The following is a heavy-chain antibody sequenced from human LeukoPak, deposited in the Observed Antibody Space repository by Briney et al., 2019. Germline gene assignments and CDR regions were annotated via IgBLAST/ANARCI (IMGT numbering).Heavy chain of an antibody. CDR2: ISWNSGSI. V-gene: IGHV3-9*01. D-gene: IGHD3-3*01. Sequence: TGRSLRLSCAASGFTFDDYAMHWVRQAPGKGLEWVSGISWNSGSIGYADSVKGRFTISRDNAKNSLYLQMNSLRAEDTAVYYCARGDSYDFWSGSIYYYYYMDVWGKGTTVTVSS. CDR3: ARGDSYDFWSGSIYYYYYMDV. J-gene: IGHJ6*03. CDR1: GFTFDDYA.